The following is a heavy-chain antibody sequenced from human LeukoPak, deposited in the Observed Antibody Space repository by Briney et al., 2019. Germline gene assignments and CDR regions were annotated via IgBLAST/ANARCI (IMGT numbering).Heavy chain of an antibody. V-gene: IGHV4-38-2*01. D-gene: IGHD3-3*01. CDR2: IYHSGST. Sequence: SETLSLTCAVSGYSISSGYYWGWIRQPPGKGLEWIGSIYHSGSTYYNPSLKSRVTISVDTSKNQFSLKLSSVTAADTAAYYCARSYYDFWSGLSYFDYWGQGTLVTVSS. CDR1: GYSISSGYY. CDR3: ARSYYDFWSGLSYFDY. J-gene: IGHJ4*02.